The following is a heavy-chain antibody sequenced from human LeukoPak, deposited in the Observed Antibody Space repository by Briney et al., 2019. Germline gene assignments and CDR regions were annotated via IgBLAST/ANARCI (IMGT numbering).Heavy chain of an antibody. J-gene: IGHJ6*02. D-gene: IGHD6-19*01. CDR2: ISYDGSNK. CDR1: GFTFSSYA. Sequence: GGSLRLSCAASGFTFSSYAMHWVSQAPGKGLEWGAVISYDGSNKYYADSVKGRFTISRDNSKNTLYLQMNSLRAEDTAVYYCAKEQWLPVGYYGMDVWGQGTTVTVSS. V-gene: IGHV3-30-3*01. CDR3: AKEQWLPVGYYGMDV.